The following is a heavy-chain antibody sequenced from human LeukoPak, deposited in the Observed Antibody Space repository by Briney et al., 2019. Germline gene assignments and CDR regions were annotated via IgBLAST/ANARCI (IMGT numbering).Heavy chain of an antibody. CDR2: INYSGTT. D-gene: IGHD5-12*01. V-gene: IGHV4-39*01. CDR3: ARRHPTSKYFDS. CDR1: GASIGNNFYY. J-gene: IGHJ4*02. Sequence: PSETLSLTCTVSGASIGNNFYYWGWIRQPPGKGLEWIGSINYSGTTYYSPSLKSRVTISVDTSKNQFSLRLSPVTAADTAVYYCARRHPTSKYFDSWGQGTLVTVSS.